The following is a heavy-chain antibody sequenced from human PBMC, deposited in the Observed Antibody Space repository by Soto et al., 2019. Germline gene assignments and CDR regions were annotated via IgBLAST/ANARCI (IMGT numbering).Heavy chain of an antibody. J-gene: IGHJ5*02. CDR3: ARNHPEYYYDSSGYYWFDP. V-gene: IGHV4-59*01. Sequence: SETLSLTCTVSGGSISSYYWSWIRQPPGKGLEWIGYIYYSGSTNYNPSLKSRVTISVDTSKNQFSLKLSSVTAADTAVYYCARNHPEYYYDSSGYYWFDPWGQGTLVTVSS. CDR1: GGSISSYY. D-gene: IGHD3-22*01. CDR2: IYYSGST.